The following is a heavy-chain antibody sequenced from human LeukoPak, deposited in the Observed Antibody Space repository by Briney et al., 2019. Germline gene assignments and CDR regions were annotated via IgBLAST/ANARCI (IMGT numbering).Heavy chain of an antibody. V-gene: IGHV1-2*02. CDR1: GYTFTGNY. CDR2: INPNSGVT. Sequence: ASVKVSCKASGYTFTGNYMNWVRQAPGQGLEWMGWINPNSGVTNYAQKFQGRVTMTRDTSISTAYMELSRLRSDDTAVYYCARPVTTVDWFDPWGQGTLVTVSS. J-gene: IGHJ5*02. CDR3: ARPVTTVDWFDP. D-gene: IGHD4-17*01.